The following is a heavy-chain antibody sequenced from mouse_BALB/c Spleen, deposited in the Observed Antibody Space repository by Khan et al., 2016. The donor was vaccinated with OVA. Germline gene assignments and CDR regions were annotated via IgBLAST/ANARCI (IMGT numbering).Heavy chain of an antibody. V-gene: IGHV5-6-5*01. CDR3: ARDYWFAY. Sequence: VQLKQSGGGLVKPGGSLKLSCAASGFTFSNYAMSWVRQSPEKRLEWVASIGSGDSTYYPDSVKGRFTISRDNARNILYLQMSSLRSEDTAMYYCARDYWFAYWGQGTLVTVSA. CDR2: IGSGDST. CDR1: GFTFSNYA. J-gene: IGHJ3*01.